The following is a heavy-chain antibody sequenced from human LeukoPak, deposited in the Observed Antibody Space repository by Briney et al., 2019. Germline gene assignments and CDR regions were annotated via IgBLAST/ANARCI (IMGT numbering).Heavy chain of an antibody. V-gene: IGHV4-59*01. CDR3: ARYRAFDI. Sequence: SETLSLTCTVSGSSMSSYYWSWSRQAPGKGLEWIGYIYYNGNTNYNPSLKSRFTISIDTSRNLFSLKLSSVTAADTAVYYCARYRAFDIWGQGTMVTVSS. CDR2: IYYNGNT. CDR1: GSSMSSYY. J-gene: IGHJ3*02.